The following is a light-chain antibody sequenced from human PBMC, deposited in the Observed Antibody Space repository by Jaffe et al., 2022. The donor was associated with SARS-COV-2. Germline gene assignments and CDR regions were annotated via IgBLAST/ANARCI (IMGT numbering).Light chain of an antibody. CDR1: SGSIASNY. J-gene: IGLJ3*02. Sequence: NFMLTQPHSVSESPGKTVTISCTGSSGSIASNYVQWYQQRPGSAPTTVIYEDNQRPSGVPDRFSGSIDSSSNSASLTISGLKTEDEADYYCQSYDSSNRGHWVFGGGTKLTVL. CDR3: QSYDSSNRGHWV. CDR2: EDN. V-gene: IGLV6-57*02.